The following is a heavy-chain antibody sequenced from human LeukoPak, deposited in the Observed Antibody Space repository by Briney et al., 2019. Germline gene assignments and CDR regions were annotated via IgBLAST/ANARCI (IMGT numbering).Heavy chain of an antibody. CDR1: GFTFSSYA. CDR3: AKDGVYDSSGYLDY. V-gene: IGHV3-23*01. J-gene: IGHJ4*02. D-gene: IGHD3-22*01. CDR2: ISGSGGST. Sequence: GGSLRLSXAASGFTFSSYAMSWVRQAPGKGLEWVSAISGSGGSTYYADSVKGRFTISRDNSKNTLYLQMNSLRAEDTAVYYCAKDGVYDSSGYLDYWGQGTLVTVSS.